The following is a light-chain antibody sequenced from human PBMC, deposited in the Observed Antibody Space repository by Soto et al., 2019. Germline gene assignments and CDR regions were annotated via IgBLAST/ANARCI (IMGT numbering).Light chain of an antibody. CDR2: GAS. CDR1: RHVYINA. J-gene: IGKJ3*01. Sequence: VVLTQSPATLSLSPGDRATLSCRASRHVYINALAWYQQKPGRTPTLLIFGASTRATDIPDRFSGTGSGTDFSLTINGVEPEDSAVYYCQQYGASPFTFGPGTRVEI. CDR3: QQYGASPFT. V-gene: IGKV3-20*01.